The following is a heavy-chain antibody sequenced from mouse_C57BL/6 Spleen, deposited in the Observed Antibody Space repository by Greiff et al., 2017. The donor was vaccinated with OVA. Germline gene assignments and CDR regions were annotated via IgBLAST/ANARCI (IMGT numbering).Heavy chain of an antibody. Sequence: EVKLVESGGGLVKPGGSLKLSCAASGFTFSDYGMHWVRQAPEKGLEWVAYISSSGSTIYYADTLKGRFTISRDNAKNTLFLQMTSVRSEDAAMEDYARDGVVATGDYWGQGTTLTVSS. J-gene: IGHJ2*01. D-gene: IGHD1-1*01. CDR3: ARDGVVATGDY. CDR2: ISSSGSTI. CDR1: GFTFSDYG. V-gene: IGHV5-17*01.